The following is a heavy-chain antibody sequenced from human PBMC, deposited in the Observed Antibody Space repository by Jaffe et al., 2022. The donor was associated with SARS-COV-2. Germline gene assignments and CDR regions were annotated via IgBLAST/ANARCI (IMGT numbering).Heavy chain of an antibody. CDR2: INPNGGTT. J-gene: IGHJ5*02. D-gene: IGHD3-10*01. CDR3: ARAPNVYGSGRSWFEP. CDR1: GYIFTSYY. V-gene: IGHV1-46*01. Sequence: QAQLVQSGTEVKRPGASVKLSCKASGYIFTSYYVHWVRQAPGQGLEWMGVINPNGGTTIYAQRFQGRVSVTRDTSTATVYMELSSLRSEDTAMYYCARAPNVYGSGRSWFEPWGQGALVTVSS.